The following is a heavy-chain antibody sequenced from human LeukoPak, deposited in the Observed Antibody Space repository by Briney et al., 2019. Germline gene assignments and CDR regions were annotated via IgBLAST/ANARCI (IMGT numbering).Heavy chain of an antibody. D-gene: IGHD2-2*01. V-gene: IGHV4-34*01. CDR2: INHSGSA. J-gene: IGHJ4*02. CDR1: GGSFSGYY. CDR3: ARPKYCSSATCYGFDY. Sequence: SETLSLTCAVYGGSFSGYYWSWIRQPPGKGLEWIGEINHSGSANYNPSLKSRVTISVDTSKNQFSLKLNSVTAADTAVYYCARPKYCSSATCYGFDYWGQGTLVTVSS.